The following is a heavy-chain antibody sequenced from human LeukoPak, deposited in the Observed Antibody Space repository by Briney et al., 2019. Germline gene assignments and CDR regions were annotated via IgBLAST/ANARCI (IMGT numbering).Heavy chain of an antibody. CDR3: ARGYSGYGEVDY. CDR2: IIPIFGTA. Sequence: ASVKVSCKASGGTFSSHAISWVRQAPGQGLEWMGGIIPIFGTANYAQKFQGRVTITADESTSAAYMELSSLRSEDTAVYYCARGYSGYGEVDYWGQGTLVTVSS. J-gene: IGHJ4*02. CDR1: GGTFSSHA. V-gene: IGHV1-69*13. D-gene: IGHD5-12*01.